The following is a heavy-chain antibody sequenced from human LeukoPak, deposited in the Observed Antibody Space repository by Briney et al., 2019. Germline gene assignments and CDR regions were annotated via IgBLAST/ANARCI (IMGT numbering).Heavy chain of an antibody. J-gene: IGHJ4*02. CDR1: GYTFTGYY. CDR2: INPNSGGT. Sequence: ASVKVSCKASGYTFTGYYMYWVRQAPGQGLEWMGWINPNSGGTNYAQKFQGRVTMTRDTSISTAYMELSRLRSDDTAVYYCARDPLAVADMDYWGQGTLVTVSS. V-gene: IGHV1-2*02. CDR3: ARDPLAVADMDY. D-gene: IGHD6-19*01.